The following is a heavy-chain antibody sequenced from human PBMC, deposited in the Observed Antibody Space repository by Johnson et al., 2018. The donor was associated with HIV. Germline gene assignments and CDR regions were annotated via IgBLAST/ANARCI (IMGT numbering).Heavy chain of an antibody. J-gene: IGHJ3*02. D-gene: IGHD3-3*01. CDR1: GFTFSSYA. CDR3: AKDWRITYYNFWSGFFFDAFDI. V-gene: IGHV3-7*03. Sequence: VQLVESGGGLVQPGGSLRLSCAASGFTFSSYAMHWVRQAPGKGLEWVANIKQDGSEQYYVDSVKGRFTISRDNAKNSLSLQMNSLRAEDTALYYCAKDWRITYYNFWSGFFFDAFDIWGQGTMVTVSS. CDR2: IKQDGSEQ.